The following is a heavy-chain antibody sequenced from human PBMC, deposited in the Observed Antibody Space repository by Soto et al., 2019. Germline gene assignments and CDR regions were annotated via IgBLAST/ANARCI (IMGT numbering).Heavy chain of an antibody. J-gene: IGHJ6*02. V-gene: IGHV4-30-4*01. Sequence: TSETLSLTCTVSGGSISRGDYYWSWIRQPPGKGLEWIGYIYYSGSTYYNPSLKSRVTISVDTSKNQFSLKLSSVTAADTAVYYCARERNRASGMDVWGQGTTVTVSS. CDR1: GGSISRGDYY. CDR2: IYYSGST. D-gene: IGHD1-1*01. CDR3: ARERNRASGMDV.